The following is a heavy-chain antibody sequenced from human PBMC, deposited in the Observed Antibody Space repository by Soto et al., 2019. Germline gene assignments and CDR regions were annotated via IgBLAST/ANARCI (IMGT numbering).Heavy chain of an antibody. CDR3: AREGGDIVVVVAATDAFDI. Sequence: SETLSLTCAVYGGSFSGYYWSWIRQPPGKGLEWIGEINHSGSTNYNPSLKSRVTISVDTSKNQFSLKLSSVTAADTAVYYCAREGGDIVVVVAATDAFDIWGQGTMVTV. J-gene: IGHJ3*02. V-gene: IGHV4-34*01. CDR2: INHSGST. CDR1: GGSFSGYY. D-gene: IGHD2-15*01.